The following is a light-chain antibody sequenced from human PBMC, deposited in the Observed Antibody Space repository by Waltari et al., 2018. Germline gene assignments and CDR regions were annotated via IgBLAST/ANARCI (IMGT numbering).Light chain of an antibody. V-gene: IGKV3-15*01. CDR3: QQYNNWPPYT. CDR2: GAS. Sequence: EIVMTQSPATLSVSPGERATLSCRASPGVSSNLAWYQQQPGQAPRLLIYGASTRATGIPARFSGSGSGTEFTLTISSLQSEDFAVYYCQQYNNWPPYTFGQGTKLEIK. J-gene: IGKJ2*01. CDR1: PGVSSN.